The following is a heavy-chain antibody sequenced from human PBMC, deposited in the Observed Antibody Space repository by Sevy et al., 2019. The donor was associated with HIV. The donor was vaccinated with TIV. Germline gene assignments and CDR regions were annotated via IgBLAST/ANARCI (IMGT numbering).Heavy chain of an antibody. CDR1: GFTFSSYW. CDR2: IKQDGSEK. J-gene: IGHJ6*03. CDR3: ARDPRVVPAAIMVWGLTDSVAYYMDV. V-gene: IGHV3-7*03. D-gene: IGHD2-2*01. Sequence: GGSLRLSCAASGFTFSSYWMSWVRQAPGKGLEWVANIKQDGSEKYYVDSVKGRFIISRDNAKNSLYLQMNSLRAEDTAVYYCARDPRVVPAAIMVWGLTDSVAYYMDVWGKGTTVTVSS.